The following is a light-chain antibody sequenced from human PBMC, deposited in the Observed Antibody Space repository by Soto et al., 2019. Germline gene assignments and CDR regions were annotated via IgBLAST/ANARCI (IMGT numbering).Light chain of an antibody. CDR3: QQSGRP. CDR1: QSVSSKY. V-gene: IGKV3-20*01. J-gene: IGKJ1*01. CDR2: GAS. Sequence: VLTQSPGTLSLSPGERATLSCRASQSVSSKYLAWYQQKPGQAPRLLIYGASTRATGIPDRFSGSGSGTDFTLTISRLEPEDSAVYYCQQSGRPFGQGTKVDIK.